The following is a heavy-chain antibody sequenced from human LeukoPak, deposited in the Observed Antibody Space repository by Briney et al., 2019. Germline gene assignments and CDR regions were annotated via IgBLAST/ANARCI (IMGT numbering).Heavy chain of an antibody. CDR2: MNPNSGNT. J-gene: IGHJ4*02. CDR1: GYTFTGYY. D-gene: IGHD3-22*01. V-gene: IGHV1-8*02. Sequence: ASVKVSCKASGYTFTGYYMHWVRQATGQGLEWMGWMNPNSGNTGYAQKFQGRVTMTRNTSISTAYMELSSLRSEDTAVYYCASRPKINYYDSSGNWYYFDYWGQGTLVTVSS. CDR3: ASRPKINYYDSSGNWYYFDY.